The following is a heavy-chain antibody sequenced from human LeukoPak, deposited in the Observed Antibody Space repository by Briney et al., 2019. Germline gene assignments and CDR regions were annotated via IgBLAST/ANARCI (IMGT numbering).Heavy chain of an antibody. CDR2: IDPSDSYT. D-gene: IGHD6-19*01. V-gene: IGHV5-10-1*01. Sequence: GESLKISFKGSGYIFTSYWIIWVRQMPGKGLEWMGRIDPSDSYTNYSPSFQGHVTISADKSISTAYLQWSSLKASDTAMYYCASAYSSGSVFLSWGQGTLVNVTS. CDR3: ASAYSSGSVFLS. J-gene: IGHJ5*02. CDR1: GYIFTSYW.